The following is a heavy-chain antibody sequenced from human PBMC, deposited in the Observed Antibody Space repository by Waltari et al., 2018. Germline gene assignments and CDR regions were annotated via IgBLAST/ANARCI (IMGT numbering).Heavy chain of an antibody. CDR3: ARHAHYYDSSGYSLYWYFDF. D-gene: IGHD3-22*01. V-gene: IGHV4-59*08. Sequence: QVQLQESGPGLVKPSETLSLTCTVSGGSISSYYWSWLRLPPGQGLEWIGYIYYTGSTNYNPSLKSRVTISVDTSKNQFSLKLSSVTAADTAVYYCARHAHYYDSSGYSLYWYFDFWGRGTLVTVSS. CDR2: IYYTGST. CDR1: GGSISSYY. J-gene: IGHJ2*01.